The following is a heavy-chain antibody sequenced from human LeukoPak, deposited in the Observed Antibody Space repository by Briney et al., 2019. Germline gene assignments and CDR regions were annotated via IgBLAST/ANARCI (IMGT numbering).Heavy chain of an antibody. D-gene: IGHD3-22*01. CDR3: ASGGGSGYYSPFDY. J-gene: IGHJ4*02. V-gene: IGHV1-2*06. Sequence: GASLKVSCKPSGYTFTGYYMHWVRQAPGQGVEWMGRINPTSGGTNYAQKFQGRVTMTRETSISTAYMELSRVRSDDTAVYYCASGGGSGYYSPFDYWGQGTLVSVSS. CDR1: GYTFTGYY. CDR2: INPTSGGT.